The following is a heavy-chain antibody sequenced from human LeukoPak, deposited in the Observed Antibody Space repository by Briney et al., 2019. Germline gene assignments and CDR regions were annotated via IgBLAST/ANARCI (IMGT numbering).Heavy chain of an antibody. CDR3: AKDYYAALDY. J-gene: IGHJ4*02. CDR1: GFTFSSYG. D-gene: IGHD3-22*01. Sequence: PGGSLRLSCAASGFTFSSYGMQWVRQAPGKRLEWVAFIRYDGSNKYYADSVKGRFTISKDNSKNTLYLQMNSLRAEDTAVYYCAKDYYAALDYWGQRTLVTVSS. V-gene: IGHV3-30*02. CDR2: IRYDGSNK.